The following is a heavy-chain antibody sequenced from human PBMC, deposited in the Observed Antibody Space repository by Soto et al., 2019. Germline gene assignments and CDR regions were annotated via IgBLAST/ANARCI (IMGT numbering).Heavy chain of an antibody. CDR1: GFTFSSYW. D-gene: IGHD5-12*01. J-gene: IGHJ4*02. Sequence: GGSLRLSCAASGFTFSSYWMSWVRQAPGKGLEWVANIKQDGSEKYYVDSVKGRFTISRDNAKNSLYLQMNSLRAEDTAVYYCVTVHGKYSGYGEYFDYWGQGTLVTVSS. V-gene: IGHV3-7*01. CDR2: IKQDGSEK. CDR3: VTVHGKYSGYGEYFDY.